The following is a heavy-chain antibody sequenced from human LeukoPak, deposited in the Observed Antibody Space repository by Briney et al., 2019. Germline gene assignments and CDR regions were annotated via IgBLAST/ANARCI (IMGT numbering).Heavy chain of an antibody. J-gene: IGHJ3*02. V-gene: IGHV3-11*04. CDR2: ISNRGSTI. CDR1: GFTFSDFY. CDR3: AGFWSGYYITADAFDI. D-gene: IGHD3-3*01. Sequence: PGGSLRLSCAASGFTFSDFYMTWIRQAPGKGLEWVSYISNRGSTIHYADSVRGRFTISRDNAKNSLYLQMNSLRAEDTAVYYCAGFWSGYYITADAFDIWGQGTMVTVSS.